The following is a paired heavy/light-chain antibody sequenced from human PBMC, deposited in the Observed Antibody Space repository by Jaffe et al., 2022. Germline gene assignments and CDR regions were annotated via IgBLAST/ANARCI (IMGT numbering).Light chain of an antibody. J-gene: IGKJ4*01. Sequence: DIQLTQSPSFLSASVGDRVTITCRASQGITNSLAWYQQKPGKAPKVVISGASTLQSGVPSRFSGSGSGTEFTLTISSLQPEDFATYYCQQLNTYPLSFGGGTKVEIK. CDR3: QQLNTYPLS. CDR2: GAS. CDR1: QGITNS. V-gene: IGKV1-9*01.
Heavy chain of an antibody. CDR1: GFTFSSYA. D-gene: IGHD2-15*01. J-gene: IGHJ5*01. CDR2: ISDNADTR. V-gene: IGHV3-23*01. CDR3: VKCGGMCQYKWLDS. Sequence: EVQLLESGGGLVQPGGSLRLSCAASGFTFSSYAMTWVRQAPGKGLEWVSAISDNADTRRYADSVKGRFTISRDNSKNTLYLQMNSLRAEDTALYYCVKCGGMCQYKWLDSWGQGTLVTVSS.